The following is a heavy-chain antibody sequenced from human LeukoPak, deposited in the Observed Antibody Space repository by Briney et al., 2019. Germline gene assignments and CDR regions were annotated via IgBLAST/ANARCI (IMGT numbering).Heavy chain of an antibody. CDR1: GFTLSNYG. V-gene: IGHV3-30*02. Sequence: PGGSLRLSCAASGFTLSNYGMHWVRQAPGKGLEWVAFIRYDGKIRYYADSVKGRFTISRDNSKNTLYLQMNSLRVEDTAVYFCACPGGASDSWGQGTLVTVSS. J-gene: IGHJ4*02. D-gene: IGHD3-16*01. CDR3: ACPGGASDS. CDR2: IRYDGKIR.